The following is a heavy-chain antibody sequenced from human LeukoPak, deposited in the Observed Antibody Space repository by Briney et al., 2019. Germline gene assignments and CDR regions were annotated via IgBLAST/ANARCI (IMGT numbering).Heavy chain of an antibody. J-gene: IGHJ6*04. V-gene: IGHV3-74*01. CDR2: INSDGSST. D-gene: IGHD3-10*02. CDR3: AELGITMIGGV. CDR1: GFIFSDYW. Sequence: GGSLRLSCVASGFIFSDYWMFWVRRVSGKGLLWVARINSDGSSTTYADSVKGRFTISRDNAKNTVYLQMNSLRAEDTAVYYCAELGITMIGGVWGKGTTVTISS.